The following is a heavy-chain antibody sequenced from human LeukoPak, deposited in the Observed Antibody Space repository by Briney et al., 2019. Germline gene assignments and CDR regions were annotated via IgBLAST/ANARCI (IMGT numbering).Heavy chain of an antibody. CDR3: ARGPYSSSSGSGDY. CDR2: IWYDGRNK. J-gene: IGHJ4*02. V-gene: IGHV3-33*01. D-gene: IGHD6-13*01. CDR1: GVTFSSYG. Sequence: SVGSLRLSCAASGVTFSSYGMHWVRQAPGNGLEWGAVIWYDGRNKHYADSVTGRFTISRDNARNTLFLQKNSLRAEDTAVYYCARGPYSSSSGSGDYWGQGTLVTVSS.